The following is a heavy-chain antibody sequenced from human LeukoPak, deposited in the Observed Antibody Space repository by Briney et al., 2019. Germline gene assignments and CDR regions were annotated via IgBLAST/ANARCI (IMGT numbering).Heavy chain of an antibody. Sequence: SETLSLTCAVYGGYYWSWIRQPPGKGLEWIGEINPSGITNYNPSLKSRVTISVDTSKNQFSLKLSSVTAADTAVYYCARVRRDGYNPCFDYWGQGTLVTVSS. D-gene: IGHD5-24*01. J-gene: IGHJ4*02. CDR1: GGYY. CDR3: ARVRRDGYNPCFDY. V-gene: IGHV4-34*01. CDR2: INPSGIT.